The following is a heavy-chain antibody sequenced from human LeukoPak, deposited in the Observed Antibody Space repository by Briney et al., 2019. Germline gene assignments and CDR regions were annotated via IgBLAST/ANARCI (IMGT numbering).Heavy chain of an antibody. Sequence: GGSLRLSCAASGFTFSSYGMHWVRQAPGKGLEWVAVISYDGSNKYYADSVKGRFTISRDNSKNTLYLRMNSLRAEDTAVYYCAKGRTPKRRVAVAGTGGFDYWGQGTLVTVSS. CDR2: ISYDGSNK. V-gene: IGHV3-30*18. J-gene: IGHJ4*02. D-gene: IGHD6-19*01. CDR1: GFTFSSYG. CDR3: AKGRTPKRRVAVAGTGGFDY.